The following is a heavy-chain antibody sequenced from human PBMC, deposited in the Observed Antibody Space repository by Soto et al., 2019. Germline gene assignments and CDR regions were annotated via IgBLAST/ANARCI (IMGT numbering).Heavy chain of an antibody. V-gene: IGHV4-59*01. D-gene: IGHD6-13*01. Sequence: SETLSLTCTVSGASISSYSWNWIRQSPGKGLEWIGNIHYSGTTKYNPPLESRVIISVDTSKKQFSLKLSSVTAADTAIYYCAAGTDYWGQGTLVTVSS. CDR1: GASISSYS. CDR2: IHYSGTT. J-gene: IGHJ4*02. CDR3: AAGTDY.